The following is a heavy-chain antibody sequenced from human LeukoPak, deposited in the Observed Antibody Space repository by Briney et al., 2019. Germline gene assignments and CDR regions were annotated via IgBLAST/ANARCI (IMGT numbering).Heavy chain of an antibody. CDR1: GYTFTSYD. V-gene: IGHV1-8*03. D-gene: IGHD5-12*01. Sequence: ASVKVSCKASGYTFTSYDINWVRQATGQGLEWMGWMNPNSGNTGYAQKFQGRVTITRNTSISTAYMELSSLRSEDTAMYYCASSRGYDVGGYFDYWGQGTLVTVSS. CDR2: MNPNSGNT. CDR3: ASSRGYDVGGYFDY. J-gene: IGHJ4*02.